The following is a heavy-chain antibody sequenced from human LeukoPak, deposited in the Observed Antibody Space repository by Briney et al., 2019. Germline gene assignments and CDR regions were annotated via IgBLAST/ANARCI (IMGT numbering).Heavy chain of an antibody. V-gene: IGHV4-61*01. CDR3: AREDY. J-gene: IGHJ4*02. CDR1: GGSVSSGSYY. CDR2: IYYSGST. Sequence: PSETLSLTCTVSGGSVSSGSYYWSWIRQPPGKGLEGIEYIYYSGSTNYNPSHKRRVTISVDTSKNQVSLKLSSVAAADTAVYYCAREDYWGQGTLVTVSS.